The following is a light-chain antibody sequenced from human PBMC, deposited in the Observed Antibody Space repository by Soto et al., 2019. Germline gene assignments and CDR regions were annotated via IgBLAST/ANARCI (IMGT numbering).Light chain of an antibody. CDR3: QSYDSSLSGHVV. V-gene: IGLV1-40*01. J-gene: IGLJ2*01. CDR2: GNS. Sequence: SVLTQPPSVSGAPGQRVTISCTGGSSNIGAGYDVHWYQQLPGTAPKLLIYGNSNRPSGVPDRFSGSQSGTSASLAITGLQAEDEADYYCQSYDSSLSGHVVFGGGTKLTVL. CDR1: SSNIGAGYD.